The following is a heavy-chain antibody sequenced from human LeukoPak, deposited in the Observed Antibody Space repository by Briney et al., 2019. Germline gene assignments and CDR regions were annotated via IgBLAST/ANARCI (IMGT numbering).Heavy chain of an antibody. CDR2: INHSGST. J-gene: IGHJ6*03. D-gene: IGHD3-10*01. Sequence: PLETLSLTCGVYGGSLRGHYWSWIRQPPGKGLEWVGEINHSGSTNYNPSFWGRVTISVDTSKNQFFLKLNSVTAADTAVYYCARESDPITGYFYYYMDVWGRGTTVTVSS. CDR1: GGSLRGHY. V-gene: IGHV4-34*01. CDR3: ARESDPITGYFYYYMDV.